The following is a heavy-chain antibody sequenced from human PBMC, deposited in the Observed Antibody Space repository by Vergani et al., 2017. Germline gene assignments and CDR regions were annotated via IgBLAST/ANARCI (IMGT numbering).Heavy chain of an antibody. Sequence: EVQLVESGGGLVKPGGSLRLSCAASGFTFSSYSMNWVRQAPGKGLEWVSAISGSGGSTYYADSVKGRLTISRDNSKNTLYLQMNSLRAEDTAVYYCANQRGRGYSYGYSYWGQGTLVTVSS. CDR2: ISGSGGST. D-gene: IGHD5-18*01. J-gene: IGHJ4*02. V-gene: IGHV3-23*04. CDR3: ANQRGRGYSYGYSY. CDR1: GFTFSSYS.